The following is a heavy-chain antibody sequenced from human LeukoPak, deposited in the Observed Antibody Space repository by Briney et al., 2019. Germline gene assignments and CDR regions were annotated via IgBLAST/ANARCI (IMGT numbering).Heavy chain of an antibody. J-gene: IGHJ3*02. CDR2: IYYSGST. V-gene: IGHV4-59*12. CDR3: ARDLLHRGYAFDI. Sequence: SETLSLTCSVSGGSISSYYWSWIRQPPGKGLEWIGYIYYSGSTNYNPSLKSRVTISVDPSKNQFSLKLSSVTAADTAVYYCARDLLHRGYAFDIWGQGTMVTVSS. CDR1: GGSISSYY. D-gene: IGHD5-12*01.